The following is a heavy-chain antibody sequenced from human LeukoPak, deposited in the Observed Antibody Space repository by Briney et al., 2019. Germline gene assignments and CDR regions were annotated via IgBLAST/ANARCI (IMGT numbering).Heavy chain of an antibody. CDR1: GFTFSSYG. J-gene: IGHJ6*03. CDR2: ISYDGSNK. V-gene: IGHV3-30*03. Sequence: GGSLRLSCAASGFTFSSYGMHWVRQAPGKGLEWAAVISYDGSNKYYADSVKGRFTISRDNSKNTLYLQMNSLRAEDTALYYCARDRGGIGYYMDVWGKGTTVTVSS. D-gene: IGHD3-16*02. CDR3: ARDRGGIGYYMDV.